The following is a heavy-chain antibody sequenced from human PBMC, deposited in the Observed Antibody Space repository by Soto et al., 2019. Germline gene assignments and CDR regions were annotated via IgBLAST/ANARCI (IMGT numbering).Heavy chain of an antibody. CDR3: APFLNDYGDYSDAFDI. CDR1: GFSFSTSGVG. D-gene: IGHD4-17*01. CDR2: IYWDDDK. Sequence: QITLKESGPTLVKPTQTLTLTCTFSGFSFSTSGVGVGWIRQPPGKALEWLALIYWDDDKRYSPSLKSRLTITKDTSKNQVVLTMTNMDPVDTATYYCAPFLNDYGDYSDAFDIWGQGTMVTVSS. V-gene: IGHV2-5*02. J-gene: IGHJ3*02.